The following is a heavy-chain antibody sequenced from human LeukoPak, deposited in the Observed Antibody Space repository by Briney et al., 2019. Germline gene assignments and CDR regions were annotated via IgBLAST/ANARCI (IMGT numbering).Heavy chain of an antibody. J-gene: IGHJ6*02. CDR2: INHSGST. CDR1: GGSFSGYY. Sequence: NSSETLSLTCAVYGGSFSGYYWSWIRQPPGKGLEWIGEINHSGSTNYNPSLKSRVTISINTSKNQFSLKLTSVTAADTAVYYCARGGGAAPSYYDILTGTYYYYGMDVWGQGTTVTVSS. V-gene: IGHV4-34*01. CDR3: ARGGGAAPSYYDILTGTYYYYGMDV. D-gene: IGHD3-9*01.